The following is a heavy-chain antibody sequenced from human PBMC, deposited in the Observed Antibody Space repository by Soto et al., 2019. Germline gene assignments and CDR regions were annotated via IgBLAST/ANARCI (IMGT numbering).Heavy chain of an antibody. CDR3: AKTLVGGGALDI. J-gene: IGHJ3*02. CDR1: RYSFGNFW. CDR2: VYPDDSDI. Sequence: EVQLVQSGAEVKKPGESLKISCKGSRYSFGNFWIAWVRQMPGKGLEWMGIVYPDDSDIRYSPSFQGQVTISADKSVSTAYLHLSTLRASDTAIYYCAKTLVGGGALDIWGQGTVVTVSS. D-gene: IGHD1-26*01. V-gene: IGHV5-51*01.